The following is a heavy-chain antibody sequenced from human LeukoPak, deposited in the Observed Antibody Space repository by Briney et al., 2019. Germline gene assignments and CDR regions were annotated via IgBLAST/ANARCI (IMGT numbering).Heavy chain of an antibody. J-gene: IGHJ5*02. CDR2: IYASGST. V-gene: IGHV4-61*02. CDR1: GGSISSGSYY. Sequence: SETLSLTCTVSGGSISSGSYYWSWIRQPAGKGLEWIGRIYASGSTNYNPSLKSRVTISVDTSKNQFSLKLSSVTAADTAVYYCARELIAVAGTINWFGPWGQGTLVTVSS. CDR3: ARELIAVAGTINWFGP. D-gene: IGHD6-19*01.